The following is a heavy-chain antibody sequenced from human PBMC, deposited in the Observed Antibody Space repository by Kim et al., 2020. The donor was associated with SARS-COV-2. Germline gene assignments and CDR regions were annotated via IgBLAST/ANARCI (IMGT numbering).Heavy chain of an antibody. J-gene: IGHJ5*02. CDR3: ARIVAAPPSP. CDR2: GA. D-gene: IGHD6-13*01. V-gene: IGHV1-2*02. Sequence: GANYAQKFQSRVTRTRDTSISTAYMELSRLRSDDTAVYYCARIVAAPPSPWGQGTLVTVSS.